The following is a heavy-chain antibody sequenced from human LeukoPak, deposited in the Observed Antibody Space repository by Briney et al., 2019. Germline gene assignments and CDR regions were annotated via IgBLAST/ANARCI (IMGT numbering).Heavy chain of an antibody. CDR3: ANAAVAGIHDYDY. CDR2: ISGSGGST. D-gene: IGHD6-19*01. V-gene: IGHV3-23*01. CDR1: GFTFSSYA. Sequence: HPGGSLRLSCAASGFTFSSYAMSWVRQAPGKGLEWVSAISGSGGSTYYADSVRGRFTISRDNSKNTLYLQMNSLRAEDTAVYYCANAAVAGIHDYDYWGQGTLVTVSS. J-gene: IGHJ4*02.